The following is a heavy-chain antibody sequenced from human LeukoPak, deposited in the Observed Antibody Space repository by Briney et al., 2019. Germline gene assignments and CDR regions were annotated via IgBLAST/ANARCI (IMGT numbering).Heavy chain of an antibody. CDR2: ISWNSGSI. J-gene: IGHJ4*02. V-gene: IGHV3-9*01. CDR1: GFTFSSYA. D-gene: IGHD1-26*01. Sequence: PGGSLRLSCAASGFTFSSYAMHWVRQAPGKGLEWVSGISWNSGSIGYADSVKGRFTISRDNAKNSLYLQMNSLRAEDTALYYCAKSSGSHSGGYYFDYWGQGTLVTVSS. CDR3: AKSSGSHSGGYYFDY.